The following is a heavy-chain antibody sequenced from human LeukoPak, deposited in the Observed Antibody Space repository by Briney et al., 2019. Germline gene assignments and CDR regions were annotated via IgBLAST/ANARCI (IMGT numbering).Heavy chain of an antibody. J-gene: IGHJ4*02. D-gene: IGHD3-10*01. Sequence: GALRLSRAGPGFPLCSYWMGWVRQAPGEGLEGGGHIKQDGSEKYYVDSVKGRFTISRDNAKNSLYLQMNSLRAEDTAVYYCARAPTYGPGSSFDYWGQGTLVTVSS. CDR1: GFPLCSYW. CDR2: IKQDGSEK. CDR3: ARAPTYGPGSSFDY. V-gene: IGHV3-7*03.